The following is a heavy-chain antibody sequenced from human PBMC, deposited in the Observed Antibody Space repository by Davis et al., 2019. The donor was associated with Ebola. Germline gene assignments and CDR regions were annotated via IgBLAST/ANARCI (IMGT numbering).Heavy chain of an antibody. CDR1: GDSVSSNSAA. CDR3: ARVFRGSLPLYFDY. J-gene: IGHJ4*02. Sequence: SETLSLTCAISGDSVSSNSAAWNWIMQSPSRGLEWLGRTYYSSKWYNDYAVSVKSRITINPDTSKNQFSLQLNSVTPEDTAVYYCARVFRGSLPLYFDYWGQGTLVTVSS. V-gene: IGHV6-1*01. CDR2: TYYSSKWYN. D-gene: IGHD6-13*01.